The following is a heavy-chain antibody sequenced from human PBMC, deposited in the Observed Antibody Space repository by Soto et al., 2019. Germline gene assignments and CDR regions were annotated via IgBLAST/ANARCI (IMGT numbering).Heavy chain of an antibody. Sequence: QVQLVQSGAEVKKPGSSVKVSCKASGGTFSSYTISWVRQAPGQGLEWMGRIIPILGIANYAQNFQGRVTITADKSTNTAYMELSSLRSEDTAVYYCAREHYYGSGSYNNRFDPWGQGTLVTVSS. D-gene: IGHD3-10*01. CDR2: IIPILGIA. V-gene: IGHV1-69*08. J-gene: IGHJ5*02. CDR1: GGTFSSYT. CDR3: AREHYYGSGSYNNRFDP.